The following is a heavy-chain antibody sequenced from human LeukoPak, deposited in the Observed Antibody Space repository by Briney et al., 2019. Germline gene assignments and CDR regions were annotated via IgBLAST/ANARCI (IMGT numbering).Heavy chain of an antibody. Sequence: SETLSLTCTVSGGSISSYYWSWIRQPPGKGLEWIGYIYYSGSTNYNPSLKSRVTISVDTSKNQFSLKLSSVTAADTAVYYCARETYYYDSSGYPPAAFDIWGQGTMVTVPS. V-gene: IGHV4-59*01. CDR1: GGSISSYY. D-gene: IGHD3-22*01. CDR3: ARETYYYDSSGYPPAAFDI. J-gene: IGHJ3*02. CDR2: IYYSGST.